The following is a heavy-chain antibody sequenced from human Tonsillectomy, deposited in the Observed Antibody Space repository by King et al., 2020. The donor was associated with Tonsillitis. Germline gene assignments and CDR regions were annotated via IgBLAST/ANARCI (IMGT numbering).Heavy chain of an antibody. Sequence: QLQESGPGLVKPSETLSLTCTVSGGSISSSSYYWGWIRQPPGKGLEWIGGIYYSGSTYYNPSLKSRVTISVDTSKNQFSLKLSSVTAADTAVYYCASAGDSGSSFDYWGQGTLVTVSS. J-gene: IGHJ4*02. V-gene: IGHV4-39*01. CDR2: IYYSGST. CDR1: GGSISSSSYY. CDR3: ASAGDSGSSFDY. D-gene: IGHD6-19*01.